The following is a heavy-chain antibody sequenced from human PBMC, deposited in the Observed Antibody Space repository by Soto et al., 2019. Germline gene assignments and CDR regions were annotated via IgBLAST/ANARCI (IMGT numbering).Heavy chain of an antibody. V-gene: IGHV1-2*02. CDR3: ARGDVNWFDP. CDR1: GYSFIVYY. J-gene: IGHJ5*02. CDR2: INPKSGVT. Sequence: ASVKVSCKASGYSFIVYYMHCVRQAPGQGLEWMGWINPKSGVTNYAQKFQGRVTMTRDTSITTAYMELSSLRSDDTAVYYCARGDVNWFDPWGQGTLVTVSS. D-gene: IGHD2-21*02.